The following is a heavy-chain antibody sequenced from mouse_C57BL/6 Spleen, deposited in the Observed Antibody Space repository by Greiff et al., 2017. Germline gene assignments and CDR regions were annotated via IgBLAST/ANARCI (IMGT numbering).Heavy chain of an antibody. D-gene: IGHD2-5*01. Sequence: QVQLQQSGPELVKPGASVKISCKASGYAFSSSWMNWVKQRPGKGLEWIGRIYPGEGATNYNGKFKGKATLTAAKSSSTAYMQLSSLTSEDSAVYFCARPYSNYFDYWGQGTTLTVSS. CDR1: GYAFSSSW. CDR2: IYPGEGAT. J-gene: IGHJ2*01. CDR3: ARPYSNYFDY. V-gene: IGHV1-82*01.